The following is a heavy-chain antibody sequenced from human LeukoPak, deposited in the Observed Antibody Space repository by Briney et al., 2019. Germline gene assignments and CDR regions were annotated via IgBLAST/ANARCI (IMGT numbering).Heavy chain of an antibody. CDR1: GGTFSSYA. CDR3: ARRGVTMVRDYYYYYMDV. D-gene: IGHD3-10*01. Sequence: ASVKVSCKASGGTFSSYAISWVRQAPGQGLEWMGGIIPIFGTANYAQKFQGRVTITADESTSTAYMELSSLRSEDTAVYYCARRGVTMVRDYYYYYMDVWGKGTTVTVSS. V-gene: IGHV1-69*13. J-gene: IGHJ6*03. CDR2: IIPIFGTA.